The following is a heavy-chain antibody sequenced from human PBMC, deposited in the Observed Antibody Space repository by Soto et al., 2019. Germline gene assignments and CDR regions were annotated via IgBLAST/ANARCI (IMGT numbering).Heavy chain of an antibody. V-gene: IGHV3-74*01. CDR1: EFTFSTYC. D-gene: IGHD2-21*02. J-gene: IGHJ4*02. Sequence: EVQLVESGGGFNQPGGSLRLSCAASEFTFSTYCMHWVRHTPGTGLVWVSRTCRYGRELYYADSVKGRFTISRDDANNTLYLQMDSLRVEDTGIYYCVRGPTAWRGLDYCGQGALVTVSS. CDR3: VRGPTAWRGLDY. CDR2: TCRYGREL.